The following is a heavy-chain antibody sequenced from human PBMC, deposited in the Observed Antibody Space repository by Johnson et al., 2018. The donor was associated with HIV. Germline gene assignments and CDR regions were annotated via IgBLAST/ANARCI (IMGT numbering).Heavy chain of an antibody. Sequence: QMMLVESGGGVVQPGRSLRLSCVASGFTFHSYAMHWVRQAPGKGLEWVAVISYDGSNKYYADSVKGRLTISRDNSKNTVFLHMNTLRADDTAGYYCARGSVCDIWGQGTMVTGSS. J-gene: IGHJ3*02. CDR1: GFTFHSYA. V-gene: IGHV3-30-3*01. CDR2: ISYDGSNK. D-gene: IGHD3-16*01. CDR3: ARGSVCDI.